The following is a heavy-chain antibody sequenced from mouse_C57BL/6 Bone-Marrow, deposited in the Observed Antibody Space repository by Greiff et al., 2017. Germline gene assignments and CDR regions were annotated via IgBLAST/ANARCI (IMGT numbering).Heavy chain of an antibody. Sequence: VQLQQSGAELVRPGASVTLSCKASGYTFTDYEMHWVQQTPVHGLEWIGAIDPETGGTAYTQKFKGKAILTADKSSSTAYMELRSLTSEDSAVYYCTRNSKRYWYFDVWGTGTTVTVSS. J-gene: IGHJ1*03. CDR2: IDPETGGT. CDR1: GYTFTDYE. CDR3: TRNSKRYWYFDV. V-gene: IGHV1-15*01. D-gene: IGHD2-5*01.